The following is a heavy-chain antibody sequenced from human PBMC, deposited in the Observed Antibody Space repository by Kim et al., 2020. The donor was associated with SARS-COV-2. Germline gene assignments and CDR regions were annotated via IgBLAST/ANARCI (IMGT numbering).Heavy chain of an antibody. D-gene: IGHD2-2*01. J-gene: IGHJ2*01. CDR3: ARGYCSSTSCYPAYWYFDL. CDR1: GYTFTSYD. Sequence: ASVKVSCKASGYTFTSYDINWVRQATGQGLEWMGWMNPNSGNTGYAQKFQGRVTMTRNTSISTAYMELSSLRSEDTAVYYCARGYCSSTSCYPAYWYFDLWGRGTLVTVSS. V-gene: IGHV1-8*01. CDR2: MNPNSGNT.